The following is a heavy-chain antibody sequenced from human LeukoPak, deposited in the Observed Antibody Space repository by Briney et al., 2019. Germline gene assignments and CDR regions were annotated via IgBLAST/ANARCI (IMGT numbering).Heavy chain of an antibody. Sequence: GGSLRLSCAASGFTFSSYSMNWVRQAPGKGLEWVSSISSSSYIYYADSVKGRFTISRDNAKNSLYLQMNSLRAEDTAVYYCARDQLYSSGWDAEYFQHWGQGTLVTVSS. J-gene: IGHJ1*01. CDR2: ISSSSYI. CDR1: GFTFSSYS. V-gene: IGHV3-21*01. D-gene: IGHD6-25*01. CDR3: ARDQLYSSGWDAEYFQH.